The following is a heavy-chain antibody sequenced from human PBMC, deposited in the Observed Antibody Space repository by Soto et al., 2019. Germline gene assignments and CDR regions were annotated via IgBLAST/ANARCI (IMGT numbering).Heavy chain of an antibody. J-gene: IGHJ4*02. CDR1: GGSGSGYH. CDR3: ARGQTNIWYFDH. Sequence: QVQLQESGPRLVKPSETLSLTCTVSGGSGSGYHRNWVRQPPGKTLEWIGHIYHSGTTNYNPSLKSRITISIDTSKNQFSLKMNSVTAADTAVYYCARGQTNIWYFDHWGQGTLGTVSS. CDR2: IYHSGTT. V-gene: IGHV4-59*02.